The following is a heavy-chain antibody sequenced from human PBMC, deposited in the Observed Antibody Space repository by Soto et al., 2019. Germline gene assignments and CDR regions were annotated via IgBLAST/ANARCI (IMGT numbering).Heavy chain of an antibody. D-gene: IGHD3-16*01. J-gene: IGHJ6*02. V-gene: IGHV1-69*06. CDR1: GGTFSDFA. CDR3: ARDRIQLRLGKYSFNAMDV. Sequence: QVQLVQSGAEMRKPGSSLRVSCKASGGTFSDFAFSWVRQAPGQGLAWMGGIVPRFGSPNYAQKFGGRVTITADTSTSTVYMELSSLRFDDTAVYFCARDRIQLRLGKYSFNAMDVWGQGTTITVSS. CDR2: IVPRFGSP.